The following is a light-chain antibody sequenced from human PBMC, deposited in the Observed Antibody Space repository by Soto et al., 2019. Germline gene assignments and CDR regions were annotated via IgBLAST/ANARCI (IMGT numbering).Light chain of an antibody. V-gene: IGKV1-39*01. CDR3: QQSYSTPFT. CDR1: QTIRTY. CDR2: TAS. Sequence: DIQMTQSPSSLSASVGDRVTITCRASQTIRTYLNWYQQKPGKAPNLLIYTASSLQSGVPSGFSGSGSGTDFTLSISSLQPEDFATYYCQQSYSTPFTFGPGTKVDIK. J-gene: IGKJ3*01.